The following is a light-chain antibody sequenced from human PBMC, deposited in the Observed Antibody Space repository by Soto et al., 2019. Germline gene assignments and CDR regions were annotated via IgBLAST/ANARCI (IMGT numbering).Light chain of an antibody. J-gene: IGKJ2*01. CDR3: QQSYITPYT. CDR1: QSISVH. Sequence: DIQMTQSPSSLSASVGDTVTITCRASQSISVHLNWYQQKPGKVPKLLIYAASNLQSGVPSSFSGSGSETDFALTISSLQPEGFASYYCQQSYITPYTFGEGTKLQIK. CDR2: AAS. V-gene: IGKV1-39*01.